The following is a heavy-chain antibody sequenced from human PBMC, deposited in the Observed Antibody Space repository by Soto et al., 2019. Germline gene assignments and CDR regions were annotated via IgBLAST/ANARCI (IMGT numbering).Heavy chain of an antibody. Sequence: HPGGSLRLSCAASGFTFSSYWMSWVRQAPGKGLEWVANIKQDGSEKYYVDSVKGRFAISRDNAKNSLYLQMNSLRAEDTAVYYCARVEFPSIFGVVIPYYYYGMDVWGQGTTVTVSS. CDR1: GFTFSSYW. D-gene: IGHD3-3*02. CDR3: ARVEFPSIFGVVIPYYYYGMDV. CDR2: IKQDGSEK. J-gene: IGHJ6*02. V-gene: IGHV3-7*03.